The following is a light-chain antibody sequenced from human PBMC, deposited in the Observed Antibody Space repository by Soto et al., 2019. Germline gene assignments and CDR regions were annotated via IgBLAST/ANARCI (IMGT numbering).Light chain of an antibody. J-gene: IGLJ2*01. CDR2: DVN. V-gene: IGLV2-11*01. CDR3: CSYAGTYTFVV. CDR1: SSDVGGYNC. Sequence: QSALTQPRSVSGSPGQSVTIFCTGTSSDVGGYNCVSWYQQHPGKAPKLMIYDVNKRPSGVPDRFSGSKSGNTASLTISGLQAEDEADYYCCSYAGTYTFVVFGGGTKLTVL.